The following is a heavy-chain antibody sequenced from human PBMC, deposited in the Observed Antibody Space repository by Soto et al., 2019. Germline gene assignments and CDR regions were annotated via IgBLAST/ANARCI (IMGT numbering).Heavy chain of an antibody. D-gene: IGHD3-3*01. Sequence: ESLKISCKGSGYNFTSYWIIWVRQMPGKGREWMGNIDPTDPFTNYSPSFQGHVTISTDKSMSTDYLQWGTLKASDTAMYYCARRGYDFWSGMDVWGQGTTVTVSS. CDR1: GYNFTSYW. V-gene: IGHV5-10-1*01. J-gene: IGHJ6*02. CDR3: ARRGYDFWSGMDV. CDR2: IDPTDPFT.